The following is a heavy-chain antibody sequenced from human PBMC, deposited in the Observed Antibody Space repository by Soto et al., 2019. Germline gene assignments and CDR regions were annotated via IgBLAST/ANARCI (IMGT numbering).Heavy chain of an antibody. CDR2: IYYSGST. D-gene: IGHD2-21*02. V-gene: IGHV4-59*08. CDR1: GGSISSYY. Sequence: QVQLQESGPGLVKPSETLSLTCTVSGGSISSYYWSWIRQPPGKGLEWIGYIYYSGSTNYNPSLRSRVTLSVDTSKHQFSLKLSPVPAADTAVYYCARGGYCGGDCYSGDFDYWGQGTLVTVSS. J-gene: IGHJ4*02. CDR3: ARGGYCGGDCYSGDFDY.